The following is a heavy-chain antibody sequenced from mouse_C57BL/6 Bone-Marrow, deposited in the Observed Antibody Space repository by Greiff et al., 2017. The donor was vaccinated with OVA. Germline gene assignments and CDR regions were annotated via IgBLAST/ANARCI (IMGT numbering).Heavy chain of an antibody. D-gene: IGHD2-3*01. J-gene: IGHJ2*01. V-gene: IGHV5-12*01. CDR2: ISNGGGST. CDR3: ARQGDGYYFDY. Sequence: EVQLVESGGGLVQPGGSLKLSCAASGFTFSDYYMYWVRQTPEKRLEWVAYISNGGGSTYYPDTVKGRFTISRDNAKNTLYLQMSRLKSEDTAMYYCARQGDGYYFDYWGQGTTLTVSS. CDR1: GFTFSDYY.